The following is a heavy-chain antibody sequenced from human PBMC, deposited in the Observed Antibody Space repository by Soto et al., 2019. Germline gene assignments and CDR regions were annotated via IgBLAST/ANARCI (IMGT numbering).Heavy chain of an antibody. J-gene: IGHJ5*02. CDR1: GYSFNSYG. D-gene: IGHD3-9*01. CDR2: ISTYGGDV. V-gene: IGHV1-18*01. Sequence: ASVKVSCKASGYSFNSYGISWVREAPGQGPEWMGWISTYGGDVYLAATFQGRLTLTTDTSTSTAYMELRSLGFDDTAVYYCVRDFLRYDVSTGAYSDCFDPWG. CDR3: VRDFLRYDVSTGAYSDCFDP.